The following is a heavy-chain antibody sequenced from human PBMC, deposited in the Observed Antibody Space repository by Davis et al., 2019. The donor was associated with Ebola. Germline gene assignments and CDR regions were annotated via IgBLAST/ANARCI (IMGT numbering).Heavy chain of an antibody. V-gene: IGHV1-2*04. CDR1: GYTFTAYY. J-gene: IGHJ5*02. CDR3: ARGLGYCTSSSSCSHWFDP. CDR2: INPNSGGT. Sequence: AASVKVSCKASGYTFTAYYMHWVRQAPGQGLEWMGWINPNSGGTNYAQEFQGWVTMTRDTSISTAYMELSRLGSDDTAVYYCARGLGYCTSSSSCSHWFDPWGQGTLVTVSS. D-gene: IGHD2-2*01.